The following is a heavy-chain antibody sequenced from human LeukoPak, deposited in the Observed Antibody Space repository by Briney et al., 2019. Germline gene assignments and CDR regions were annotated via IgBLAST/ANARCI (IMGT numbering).Heavy chain of an antibody. V-gene: IGHV4-34*01. CDR2: INHSGST. CDR1: GGSFSGYY. J-gene: IGHJ4*02. D-gene: IGHD6-19*01. CDR3: ARGGGGWYEDY. Sequence: IPSETLSLTCAVYGGSFSGYYWSWIRQPPGKGLEWIGEINHSGSTNYNPSLKRRVTISVDTSKNQFSLKLSSVTAADTAVYYCARGGGGWYEDYWGQGTLVTVSS.